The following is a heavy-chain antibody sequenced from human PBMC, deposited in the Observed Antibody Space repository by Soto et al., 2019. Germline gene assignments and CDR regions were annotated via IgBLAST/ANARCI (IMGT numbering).Heavy chain of an antibody. V-gene: IGHV3-21*01. CDR2: ISDSSSYI. D-gene: IGHD3-22*01. J-gene: IGHJ6*02. Sequence: EVQLVESGGGLVKPGGSLRLSCAASGFTFSTYSMNWVRQAPGKGLEWVGSISDSSSYIYYADSVKGRFTISRDNAKNSLYLQMNSLRAEDTAVYYCARYDSSGYYWPYYYYGMDVWGQGTTVTVSS. CDR3: ARYDSSGYYWPYYYYGMDV. CDR1: GFTFSTYS.